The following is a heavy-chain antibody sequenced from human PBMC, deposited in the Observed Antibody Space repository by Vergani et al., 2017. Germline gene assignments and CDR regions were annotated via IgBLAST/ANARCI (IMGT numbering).Heavy chain of an antibody. CDR3: SGSPGRYSSGWFGY. CDR2: ISGSGGST. V-gene: IGHV3-23*01. Sequence: EVQLLESGGGLVQPGGSLRLSCAASGFTFSSYAMSWVRQAPGKGLEWVAAISGSGGSTYYADSVQGRFTISRDNSKNTLYLQMNSLRPVDTAVYYCSGSPGRYSSGWFGYWGQGTLVTVSS. J-gene: IGHJ4*02. D-gene: IGHD6-19*01. CDR1: GFTFSSYA.